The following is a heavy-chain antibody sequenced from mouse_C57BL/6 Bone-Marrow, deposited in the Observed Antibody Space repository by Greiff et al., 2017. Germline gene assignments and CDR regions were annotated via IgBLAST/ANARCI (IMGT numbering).Heavy chain of an antibody. CDR1: GFNIKDYY. CDR2: IDPEDGET. V-gene: IGHV14-2*01. D-gene: IGHD2-3*01. J-gene: IGHJ4*01. CDR3: ASPLYDGYYSYAMDY. Sequence: EVQRVESGAELVKPGASVKLSCTASGFNIKDYYMHWVKQRTEQGLEWIGRIDPEDGETKYAPKFQGKATITADTSSNTAYLQLSSLTSEDTAVYYCASPLYDGYYSYAMDYWGQGTSVTVSS.